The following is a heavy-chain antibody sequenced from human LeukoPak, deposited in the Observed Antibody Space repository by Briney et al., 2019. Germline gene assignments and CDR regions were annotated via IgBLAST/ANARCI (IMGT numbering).Heavy chain of an antibody. Sequence: PSETLSLTCTVSGGSISSYYWSWIRQPPGKGLEWIGYIYYSGSTNYNPSLKSRVTISVDTSKNQFSLKLSSVTAADTAVYYCARHRGGYFQHWGQGTLVTVSS. CDR3: ARHRGGYFQH. V-gene: IGHV4-59*08. CDR2: IYYSGST. CDR1: GGSISSYY. J-gene: IGHJ1*01.